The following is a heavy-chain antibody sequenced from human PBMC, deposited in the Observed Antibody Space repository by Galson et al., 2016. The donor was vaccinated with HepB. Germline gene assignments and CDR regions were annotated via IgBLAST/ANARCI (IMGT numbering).Heavy chain of an antibody. V-gene: IGHV3-72*01. D-gene: IGHD6-25*01. CDR3: TRTGLAADFYY. Sequence: SLRLSCAASGFILSDYYMDWVRQAPGKGLEWVGRTRNRARSHTTDYAASVKGRFTISRDNSRSSVYLQMNGLKADDTAVYYCTRTGLAADFYYWGRGILVTVSS. CDR2: TRNRARSHTT. J-gene: IGHJ4*02. CDR1: GFILSDYY.